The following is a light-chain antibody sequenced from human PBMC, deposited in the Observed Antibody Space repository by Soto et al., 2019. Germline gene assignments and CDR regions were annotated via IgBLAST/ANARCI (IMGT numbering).Light chain of an antibody. V-gene: IGKV3-20*01. J-gene: IGKJ4*01. CDR3: QQFSSDPLT. Sequence: NVLTQSPSTLSLSPGERGTLSCKASQSVSSGYLAWYQQKPGQAPRLLIYDASSRATGIPDRFSGGGSGTDFTLTISRLEPEDFAVYYCQQFSSDPLTCGGGTKG. CDR1: QSVSSGY. CDR2: DAS.